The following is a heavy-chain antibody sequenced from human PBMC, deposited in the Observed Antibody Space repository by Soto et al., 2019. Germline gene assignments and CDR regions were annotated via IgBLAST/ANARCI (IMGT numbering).Heavy chain of an antibody. V-gene: IGHV1-46*03. Sequence: QVQLVQSGAEVKKPGASVKVSCKASGYTFTSYYMHWVRQATGQELEWMGIINTSGGSTSYAHKCQVRVTMTRDTSTSTVYMELSSLRYEDTAVYYCAREMIVVVVAATAVDNWGQGTMVTVSS. CDR2: INTSGGST. CDR3: AREMIVVVVAATAVDN. CDR1: GYTFTSYY. D-gene: IGHD2-15*01. J-gene: IGHJ4*02.